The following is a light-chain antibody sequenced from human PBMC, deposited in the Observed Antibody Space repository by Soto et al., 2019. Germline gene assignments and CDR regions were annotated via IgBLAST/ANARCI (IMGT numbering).Light chain of an antibody. CDR2: DVS. CDR1: SSVVGGYNY. V-gene: IGLV2-11*01. J-gene: IGLJ1*01. CDR3: CSYEGSYRYV. Sequence: QSVLTQPRSVSGSPGQSVTISCTGTSSVVGGYNYVSWYQQHPGKAPKLMIYDVSKRPSGVPDRFSGSKSGNTASLTISGLQAEDEADYYCCSYEGSYRYVFGTGTKGTVL.